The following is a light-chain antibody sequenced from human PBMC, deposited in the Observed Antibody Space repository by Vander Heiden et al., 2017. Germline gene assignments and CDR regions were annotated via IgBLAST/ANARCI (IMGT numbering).Light chain of an antibody. J-gene: IGKJ3*01. CDR1: QGISNY. V-gene: IGKV1-27*01. CDR2: AAY. Sequence: DIQMTQSPSSLSASVGDTLTITCRASQGISNYLAWYQQRPGQVPKLLIYAAYTLQSGVPSRFSGGGSGTDFTLTISGLQPEDVETYYCQKYNTGVTFGPGTKLDIK. CDR3: QKYNTGVT.